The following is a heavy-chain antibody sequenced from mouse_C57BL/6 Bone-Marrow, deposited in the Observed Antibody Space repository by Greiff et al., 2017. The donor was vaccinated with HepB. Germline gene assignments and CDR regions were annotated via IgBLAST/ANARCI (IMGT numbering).Heavy chain of an antibody. CDR1: GYTFTSYW. J-gene: IGHJ2*01. Sequence: VQLQQPGAELVKPGASVKLSCKASGYTFTSYWMHWVKQRPGQGLEWIGMIHPNSGSTNYNEKFKSKATLTVDKSSSTAYMQLSSLTSEDSAVYYCARGGGYYGSSYNYNFDYWGQGTTLTVSS. V-gene: IGHV1-64*01. CDR3: ARGGGYYGSSYNYNFDY. CDR2: IHPNSGST. D-gene: IGHD1-1*01.